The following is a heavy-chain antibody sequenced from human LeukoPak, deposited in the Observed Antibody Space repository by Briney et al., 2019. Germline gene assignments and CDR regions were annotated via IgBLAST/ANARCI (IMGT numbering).Heavy chain of an antibody. J-gene: IGHJ4*02. CDR2: ISSSSSTI. D-gene: IGHD6-13*01. Sequence: GGSLRLSCAASGFTFSSYSMNWVRQAPGKGLEWVSYISSSSSTIYYADSVKGRFTISRDNAKNSLYLQMNSLRAEDTAVYYCAKRNFREAAAGLFDYWGQGTLVTVSS. V-gene: IGHV3-48*04. CDR3: AKRNFREAAAGLFDY. CDR1: GFTFSSYS.